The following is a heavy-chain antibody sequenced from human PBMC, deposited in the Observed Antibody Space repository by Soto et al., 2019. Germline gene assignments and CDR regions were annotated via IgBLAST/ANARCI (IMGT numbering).Heavy chain of an antibody. D-gene: IGHD2-15*01. CDR1: GGSISSYY. CDR3: ARESWYGGSRDAFDI. J-gene: IGHJ3*02. CDR2: IYYSGST. Sequence: SETLSLTCTVSGGSISSYYWSWIRQPPGKGLEWIGYIYYSGSTNYNPSLKSRVTISLDTSKNQFSLKLSSVTAADTAVYYCARESWYGGSRDAFDIWGQGTMVTVSS. V-gene: IGHV4-59*01.